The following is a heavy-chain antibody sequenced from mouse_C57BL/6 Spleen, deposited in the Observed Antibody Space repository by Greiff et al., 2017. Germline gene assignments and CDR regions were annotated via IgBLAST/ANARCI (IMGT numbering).Heavy chain of an antibody. Sequence: EVKLVESGGGLVKPGGSLKLSCAASGFTFSDYGMHWVRQAPEKGLEWVAYISSGSSTIYYADTVKGRFTISRDNAKNTLFLQMTSLRSENTARYYCARPGEDYAMDYWGQGTSVTVSS. CDR2: ISSGSSTI. V-gene: IGHV5-17*01. CDR3: ARPGEDYAMDY. CDR1: GFTFSDYG. J-gene: IGHJ4*01.